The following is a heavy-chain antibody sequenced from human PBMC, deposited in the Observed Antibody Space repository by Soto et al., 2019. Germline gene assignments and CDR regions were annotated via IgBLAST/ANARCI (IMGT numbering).Heavy chain of an antibody. CDR3: TRDPHSSFEAYYYGLDV. D-gene: IGHD6-6*01. CDR2: IRSKPYGGTT. V-gene: IGHV3-49*03. Sequence: PGGSLRLSCTGSGFTFGDYAMSWFRQAPGKGLEWVSLIRSKPYGGTTEYAASVNGRFTISRDDSNSIAYLQMNSLKTEDTALYYCTRDPHSSFEAYYYGLDVWGQGTTVTVSS. J-gene: IGHJ6*02. CDR1: GFTFGDYA.